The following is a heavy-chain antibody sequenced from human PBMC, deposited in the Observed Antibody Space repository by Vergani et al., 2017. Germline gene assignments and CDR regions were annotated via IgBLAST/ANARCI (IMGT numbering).Heavy chain of an antibody. V-gene: IGHV1-8*01. CDR1: GYTFTSYD. J-gene: IGHJ5*02. Sequence: QVQLVQSGAEVKTPGASVKVSCTASGYTFTSYDINWVRQATGQGMEWMGWMNPNSGNTGYAQKFQGRVTMTRNTSISTAYMELSSLRSEDTAVYYCARICELLGSVRXFDPWGQGTLVTVSS. CDR2: MNPNSGNT. D-gene: IGHD1-26*01. CDR3: ARICELLGSVRXFDP.